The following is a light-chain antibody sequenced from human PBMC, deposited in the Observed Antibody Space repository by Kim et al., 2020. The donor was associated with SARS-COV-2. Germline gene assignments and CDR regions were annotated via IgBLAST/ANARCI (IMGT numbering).Light chain of an antibody. V-gene: IGKV1-33*01. CDR1: QDIGNS. J-gene: IGKJ1*01. CDR3: QQYDNLPWT. CDR2: GTY. Sequence: DIQMTQSPSSLSASVGDRVTITCQASQDIGNSLNWYQHQPGKAPKLLIYGTYILETGVSSRFSGSRSGTDFIFTISSLQPEDIATYYCQQYDNLPWTFGRGTKVDIK.